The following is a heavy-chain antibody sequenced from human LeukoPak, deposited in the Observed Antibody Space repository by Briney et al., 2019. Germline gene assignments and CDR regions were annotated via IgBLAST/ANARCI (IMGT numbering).Heavy chain of an antibody. CDR3: ARAVGDHLDY. Sequence: SETLSLTCAVSGHSMSSGYYWGWIRQPPGKGLEWLGSIYHSGSTYYNPSLKSRVTISVDTSKNQFSLKLSSVTAVDTAVYYCARAVGDHLDYWGQGTLVTVSS. V-gene: IGHV4-38-2*01. CDR2: IYHSGST. D-gene: IGHD2-21*01. CDR1: GHSMSSGYY. J-gene: IGHJ4*02.